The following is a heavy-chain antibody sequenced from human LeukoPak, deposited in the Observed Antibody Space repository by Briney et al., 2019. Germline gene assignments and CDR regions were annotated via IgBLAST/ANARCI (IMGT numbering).Heavy chain of an antibody. D-gene: IGHD4-17*01. CDR2: SNGDGSST. Sequence: PGGSLRLSCAASGFTFSSHWMHWVRQAPGKGLVWVSRSNGDGSSTTYADSVKGRFTISRDNAKNTLYLQMNSLRAEDTALYYCAKDINDYGDYEAFDYWGQGTLVTVSS. CDR3: AKDINDYGDYEAFDY. V-gene: IGHV3-74*01. CDR1: GFTFSSHW. J-gene: IGHJ4*02.